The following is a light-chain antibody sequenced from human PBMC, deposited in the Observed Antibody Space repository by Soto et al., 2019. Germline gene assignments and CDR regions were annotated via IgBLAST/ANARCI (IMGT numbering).Light chain of an antibody. V-gene: IGLV1-44*01. CDR3: AAWDDSLNGVA. CDR1: SSNIGSNT. CDR2: SNN. Sequence: QSVLTQPPLASETPGQRVTISCSGSSSNIGSNTVNWYQQLPGTAPKVLIYSNNQRPSGVPDRFSGSKSGTSASLAISGLQSGDEADYYCAAWDDSLNGVAFGGGTKLTVL. J-gene: IGLJ2*01.